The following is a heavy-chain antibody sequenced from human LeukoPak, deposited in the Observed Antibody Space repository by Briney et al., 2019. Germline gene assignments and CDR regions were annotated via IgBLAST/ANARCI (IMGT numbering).Heavy chain of an antibody. D-gene: IGHD2-21*02. V-gene: IGHV3-23*01. Sequence: GGSLRLSCAASGFTFSSYAMSWVRQAPGKGLEWVSTISGSGGSIYYADSVEGRFTISRDNSKNTLYLQMNSLRAEDTAVYYCAKEPLYCGGDCYEPFDYWGQGTLVTVSP. CDR1: GFTFSSYA. J-gene: IGHJ4*02. CDR2: ISGSGGSI. CDR3: AKEPLYCGGDCYEPFDY.